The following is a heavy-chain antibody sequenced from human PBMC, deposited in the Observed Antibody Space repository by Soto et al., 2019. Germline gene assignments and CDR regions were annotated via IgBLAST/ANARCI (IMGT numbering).Heavy chain of an antibody. D-gene: IGHD4-17*01. V-gene: IGHV1-18*01. CDR3: ARADYGDTKIYSFDH. J-gene: IGHJ4*02. CDR2: ISPYNGKT. Sequence: SVKVSFKTSCYTFTEYGISWFRQAPGQGLEWMGWISPYNGKTNYIQDFQDRVTITTDTSSTTVYMDLRTLKSDDTAIYFCARADYGDTKIYSFDHWGQGTLVTVSS. CDR1: CYTFTEYG.